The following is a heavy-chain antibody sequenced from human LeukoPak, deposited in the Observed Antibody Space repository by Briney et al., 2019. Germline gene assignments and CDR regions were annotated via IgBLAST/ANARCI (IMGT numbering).Heavy chain of an antibody. CDR3: ARDMCSGGSFHAEY. J-gene: IGHJ4*02. Sequence: ASVTVSCKASGYTFTSYYMHWVRQAPGQGLEWMGIINPSGGSSSYAQKFQGRVTMTRDTSTGTVYMELSSLRSEDTAVYYCARDMCSGGSFHAEYWGQGTLVTVSS. CDR2: INPSGGSS. V-gene: IGHV1-46*01. D-gene: IGHD2-15*01. CDR1: GYTFTSYY.